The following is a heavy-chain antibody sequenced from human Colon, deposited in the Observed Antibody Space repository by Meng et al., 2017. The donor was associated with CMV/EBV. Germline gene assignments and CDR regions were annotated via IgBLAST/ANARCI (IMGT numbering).Heavy chain of an antibody. Sequence: ESLKLSCKSSGYIFTSYWVGWVRQMPGKGLEWMGIIYPADSDTRHSPSFQGQVTFSVDKSIDTAYVEWSSLKASDTAIYYCARLGYCTTSACVRANGYHYGMDVWGQGTTVTVSS. V-gene: IGHV5-51*01. CDR3: ARLGYCTTSACVRANGYHYGMDV. CDR2: IYPADSDT. D-gene: IGHD2-8*01. CDR1: GYIFTSYW. J-gene: IGHJ6*02.